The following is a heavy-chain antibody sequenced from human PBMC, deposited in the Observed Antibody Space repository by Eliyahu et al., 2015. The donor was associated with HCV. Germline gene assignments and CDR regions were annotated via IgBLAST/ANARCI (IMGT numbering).Heavy chain of an antibody. V-gene: IGHV4-38-2*02. CDR2: IYHSGST. J-gene: IGHJ4*02. CDR1: GYSINSGYY. Sequence: QVQLQESGPGLVKPSETLSLTCTVSGYSINSGYYWGWIRQPPGKGLEWIGSIYHSGSTYYNPSLKSRVTISVDTSKNQFSLKLSSVTAADTAVYYCARENQAGYYDSSGYAYIDYWGQGTLVTVSS. D-gene: IGHD3-22*01. CDR3: ARENQAGYYDSSGYAYIDY.